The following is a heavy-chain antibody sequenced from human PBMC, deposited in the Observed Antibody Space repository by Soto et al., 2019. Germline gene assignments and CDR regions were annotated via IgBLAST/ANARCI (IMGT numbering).Heavy chain of an antibody. Sequence: QVPLVQSGAEVKKPGSSVTVSCKASGGTFSSYAIHWVRQAPGQGLEWMGGIIPMYGPAKYAQRFQGRVTITADESTTTAYMELTTQTAQDTAGDYCARGTPMVRGVIDNWGDPGGNGTRVSVSS. CDR2: IIPMYGPA. CDR1: GGTFSSYA. CDR3: ARGTPMVRGVIDNWGDP. D-gene: IGHD3-10*01. J-gene: IGHJ5*02. V-gene: IGHV1-69*01.